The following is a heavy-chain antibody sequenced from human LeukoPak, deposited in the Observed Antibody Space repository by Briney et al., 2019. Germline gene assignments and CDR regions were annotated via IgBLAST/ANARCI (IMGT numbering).Heavy chain of an antibody. CDR3: ARHGTSGIYRRPFDI. D-gene: IGHD1-26*01. Sequence: SETLSLTCTVSVGAMSSYDWSWIRQPPGKGLEGIGYIYDSVSTNYNPSLKSRVPISVDTSNNQFSLKLNSVTAAATAVYYCARHGTSGIYRRPFDIWGQGKMVTVSS. CDR2: IYDSVST. CDR1: VGAMSSYD. V-gene: IGHV4-59*08. J-gene: IGHJ3*02.